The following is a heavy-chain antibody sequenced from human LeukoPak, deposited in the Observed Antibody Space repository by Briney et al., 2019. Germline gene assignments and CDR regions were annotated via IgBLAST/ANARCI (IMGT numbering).Heavy chain of an antibody. CDR3: AREGIKVF. V-gene: IGHV3-11*01. Sequence: GGSLRLSCSASGFTFNDYYMSWIRQAPGKGPEWVSYISNSGGTTYYADSMKGRFTISRDNAKNSLYLQMNSLRADDTAVYYCAREGIKVFWGQGTLVTVPS. CDR1: GFTFNDYY. CDR2: ISNSGGTT. D-gene: IGHD1-14*01. J-gene: IGHJ4*02.